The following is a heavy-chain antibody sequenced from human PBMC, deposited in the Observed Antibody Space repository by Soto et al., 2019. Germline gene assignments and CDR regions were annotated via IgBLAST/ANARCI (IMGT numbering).Heavy chain of an antibody. Sequence: QVQLVESGGGVVQPGRSLRLSCAASGFTFSSYGMHWVRQAPGKGLEWVAVISYDGSNKYYADSVKGRFTISRDNSKNTLYMQMNSLRAEDTAVYYCAKDASFGDSSGYYKHWGQGTLVTVSS. D-gene: IGHD3-22*01. V-gene: IGHV3-30*18. CDR3: AKDASFGDSSGYYKH. J-gene: IGHJ4*02. CDR1: GFTFSSYG. CDR2: ISYDGSNK.